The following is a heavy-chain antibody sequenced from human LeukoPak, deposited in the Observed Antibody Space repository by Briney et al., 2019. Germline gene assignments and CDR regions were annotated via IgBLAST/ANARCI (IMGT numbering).Heavy chain of an antibody. D-gene: IGHD3-16*01. CDR3: AKALTDHQDLDAFDF. V-gene: IGHV3-23*01. CDR2: TSGSGGSE. CDR1: GFTSRFLG. Sequence: GGSLRLSCTYSGFTSRFLGMSWIRQAPGKGLEWVSGTSGSGGSEYYADSVRGRFTISRDTSKNVLFLQMSSLRVEDTALYYCAKALTDHQDLDAFDFWGQGTVVTVSP. J-gene: IGHJ3*01.